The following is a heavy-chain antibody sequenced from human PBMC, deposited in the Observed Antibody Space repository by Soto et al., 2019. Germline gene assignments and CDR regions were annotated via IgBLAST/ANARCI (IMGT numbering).Heavy chain of an antibody. Sequence: GASVKVSCKASGGTFSSYAISWVRQAPGQGLEWMGGIIPIFGTANYAQKFQGRVTITADESTSTAYMELSSLRSEDTAVYYCARGAVAGNMGYYYYYYGMDVWDQGTTVTVS. D-gene: IGHD6-19*01. V-gene: IGHV1-69*13. J-gene: IGHJ6*02. CDR2: IIPIFGTA. CDR3: ARGAVAGNMGYYYYYYGMDV. CDR1: GGTFSSYA.